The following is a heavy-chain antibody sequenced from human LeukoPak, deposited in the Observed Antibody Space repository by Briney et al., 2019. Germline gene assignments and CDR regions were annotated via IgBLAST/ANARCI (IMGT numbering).Heavy chain of an antibody. CDR2: ISSSATYI. D-gene: IGHD3-22*01. CDR3: ARDKWSGYYYDAFDI. J-gene: IGHJ3*02. Sequence: GGSLRLSCAASGFTFSSYNMIWVRQAPGKGLEWVSSISSSATYIYYTDSLKGRFTISRDNAKNSLYLQMNSLRAEDTAVYYCARDKWSGYYYDAFDIWGQGTMVTVSS. V-gene: IGHV3-21*06. CDR1: GFTFSSYN.